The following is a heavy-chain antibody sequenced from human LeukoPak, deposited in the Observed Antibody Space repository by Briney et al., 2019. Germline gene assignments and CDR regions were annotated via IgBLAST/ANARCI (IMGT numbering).Heavy chain of an antibody. J-gene: IGHJ4*02. CDR1: GYSFTTYW. CDR2: ILPGDSDT. Sequence: GESLKISCKGSGYSFTTYWIGWVRQMPGRGLEWMGIILPGDSDTRYSPSFQGQVTISADKSISTAYLQWSSLKASDTAIYYCARRSPQLDYWGQGTLVTVSS. V-gene: IGHV5-51*01. CDR3: ARRSPQLDY.